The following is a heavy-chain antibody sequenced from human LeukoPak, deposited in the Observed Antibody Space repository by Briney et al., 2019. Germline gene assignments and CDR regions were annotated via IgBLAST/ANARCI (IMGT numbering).Heavy chain of an antibody. CDR1: GGSISSGDYY. D-gene: IGHD3-3*01. CDR3: AREGGYDFWSGYYTKNYYYYYMDV. V-gene: IGHV4-61*08. Sequence: SQTLSLTCTVSGGSISSGDYYWSWIRQPPGKGLEWIGYIYYSGSTNYNPSLKSRVTISVDTSKNQFSLKLSSVTAADTAVYYCAREGGYDFWSGYYTKNYYYYYMDVWGKGTTVTVSS. J-gene: IGHJ6*03. CDR2: IYYSGST.